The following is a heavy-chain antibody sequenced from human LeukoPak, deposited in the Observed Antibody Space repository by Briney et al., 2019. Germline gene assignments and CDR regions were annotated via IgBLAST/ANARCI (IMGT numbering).Heavy chain of an antibody. J-gene: IGHJ4*02. D-gene: IGHD5-18*01. CDR3: ASGLYSYGDY. Sequence: SQTLSLTCAVSGGSISSGGYSWSWIRQPPGKGLEWIGYIYYSGSTYYNPSLKSRVTISVDTSKNQFSLKLSPVTAADTAVYYCASGLYSYGDYWGQGTLVTVSS. V-gene: IGHV4-30-4*07. CDR2: IYYSGST. CDR1: GGSISSGGYS.